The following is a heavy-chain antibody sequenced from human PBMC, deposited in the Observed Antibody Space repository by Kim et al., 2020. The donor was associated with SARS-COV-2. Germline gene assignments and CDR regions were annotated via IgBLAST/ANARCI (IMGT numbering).Heavy chain of an antibody. CDR1: GFIFSDYY. Sequence: GGSLRLSCVASGFIFSDYYMSWIRQAPGKGLEWISYISAVNSYTNYADSVKGRFTISREPAENALYLQMDSLRDEDTAVYYCARVGLGGSSWYYFDHWGQGARVTVSS. V-gene: IGHV3-11*05. CDR2: ISAVNSYT. CDR3: ARVGLGGSSWYYFDH. D-gene: IGHD6-13*01. J-gene: IGHJ4*02.